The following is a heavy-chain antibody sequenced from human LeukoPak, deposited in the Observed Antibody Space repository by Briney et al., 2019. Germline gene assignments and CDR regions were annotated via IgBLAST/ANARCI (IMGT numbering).Heavy chain of an antibody. J-gene: IGHJ4*02. D-gene: IGHD1-1*01. CDR3: ARATRPRGYYFDY. CDR2: IYYSGST. Sequence: SETLSLTCTVSGGSISSGDYYWSWIRQPPGKGLEWIGYIYYSGSTYYNPSLKSRVTISVDTFKNQFSLKLSSVTAADTAVYYCARATRPRGYYFDYWGQGTLVTVSS. CDR1: GGSISSGDYY. V-gene: IGHV4-30-4*08.